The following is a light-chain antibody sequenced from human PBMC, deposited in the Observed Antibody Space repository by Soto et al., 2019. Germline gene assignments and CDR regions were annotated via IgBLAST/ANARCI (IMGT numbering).Light chain of an antibody. J-gene: IGLJ1*01. CDR2: DVS. CDR1: SSDVGGYNY. CDR3: CSSAGSYSYV. Sequence: QSALTQPRSVSGSPGQSVTISCTGTSSDVGGYNYVSWYQQHPGKAPKLMIYDVSKRPSGVPDRFSGSKSGNTASLTISWLQAEDEAEYYCCSSAGSYSYVFGTGTKLTVL. V-gene: IGLV2-11*01.